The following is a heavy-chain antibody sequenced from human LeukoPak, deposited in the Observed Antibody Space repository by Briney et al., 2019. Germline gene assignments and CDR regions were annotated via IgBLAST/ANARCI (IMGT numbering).Heavy chain of an antibody. D-gene: IGHD6-13*01. J-gene: IGHJ6*03. Sequence: ETLSLTCAVYGGSFSGYYWSWVRQAPGKGLEWVSVIYSGGSTYYADSVKGRFTISRDNSKNTLYLQMNSLRAEDTAVYYCARENDYSSSPSRSHYYMDVWGKGTTVTISS. V-gene: IGHV3-66*01. CDR1: GGSFSGYY. CDR3: ARENDYSSSPSRSHYYMDV. CDR2: IYSGGST.